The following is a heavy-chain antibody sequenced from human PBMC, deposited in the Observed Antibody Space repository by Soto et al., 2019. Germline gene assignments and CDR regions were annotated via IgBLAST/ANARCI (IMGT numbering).Heavy chain of an antibody. D-gene: IGHD4-17*01. CDR1: GGSISSSSYY. J-gene: IGHJ6*03. V-gene: IGHV4-39*01. CDR3: ARHGGEDYGDYFDYYYYMDV. CDR2: IYYSGST. Sequence: SETLSLTCTVSGGSISSSSYYWGWIRQPPGKGLEWIGSIYYSGSTYYNPSLKSRVTISVDTSKNQFSLKLSSVTAADTAVYYCARHGGEDYGDYFDYYYYMDVWGKGTTVTVSS.